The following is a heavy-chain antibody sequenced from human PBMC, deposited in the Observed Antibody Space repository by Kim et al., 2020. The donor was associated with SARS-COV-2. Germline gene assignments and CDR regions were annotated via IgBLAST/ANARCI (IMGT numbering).Heavy chain of an antibody. J-gene: IGHJ4*02. CDR2: NYYSGSA. Sequence: SETLSLTCSVSGGSVIIEYYYWSWVRQPPGKGLEWIGYNYYSGSANYNPSLKSRVTISVDTSKNQFSLKLTSVTASDTAVYYCARIEKYGSGSYSFDYWGRGTLVTVSS. CDR3: ARIEKYGSGSYSFDY. V-gene: IGHV4-61*01. D-gene: IGHD3-10*01. CDR1: GGSVIIEYYY.